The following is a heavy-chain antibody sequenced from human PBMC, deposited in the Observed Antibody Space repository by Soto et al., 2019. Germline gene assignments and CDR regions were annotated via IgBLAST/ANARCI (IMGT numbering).Heavy chain of an antibody. CDR1: GYTFTSYA. Sequence: ASVKVSCKASGYTFTSYAMHWVRQAPGQRLEWMGWINAGNGNTKYSQKFQGRVTITRDSSASTAYMELSSLRSEDTAVYYCARVRGYYGMDVWGQGTPVTVYS. V-gene: IGHV1-3*01. J-gene: IGHJ6*02. CDR2: INAGNGNT. CDR3: ARVRGYYGMDV.